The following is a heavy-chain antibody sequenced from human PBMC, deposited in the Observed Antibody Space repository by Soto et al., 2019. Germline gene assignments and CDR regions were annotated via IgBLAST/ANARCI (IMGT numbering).Heavy chain of an antibody. D-gene: IGHD2-8*01. Sequence: SQTLSLTFAVYGGSLGGYQWSWILQPPGWGLEWIGEVNPIGSTNYNPSLKSRVSISIDKSKNQFSLKLTSVIAADTAVYYGARDGHGCIHPWGQGVMVTVYS. V-gene: IGHV4-34*01. J-gene: IGHJ5*02. CDR3: ARDGHGCIHP. CDR1: GGSLGGYQ. CDR2: VNPIGST.